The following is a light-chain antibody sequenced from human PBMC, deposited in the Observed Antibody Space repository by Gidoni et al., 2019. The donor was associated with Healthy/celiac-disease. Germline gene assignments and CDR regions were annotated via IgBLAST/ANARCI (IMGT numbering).Light chain of an antibody. CDR3: QQRSNWPLT. CDR1: QSVSSY. CDR2: DAS. J-gene: IGKJ4*01. V-gene: IGKV3-11*01. Sequence: ELELTQSPAALSVSPGESATLSCRSSQSVSSYLACYQQKPGQAPRLLIYDASNWATGIPARFSGSGSGTDFTLTISSLEAEDFAVYYCQQRSNWPLTFGGGTKVEIK.